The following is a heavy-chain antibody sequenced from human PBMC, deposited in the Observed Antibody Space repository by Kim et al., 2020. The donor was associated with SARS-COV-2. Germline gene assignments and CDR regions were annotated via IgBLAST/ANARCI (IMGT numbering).Heavy chain of an antibody. CDR2: INHSGST. D-gene: IGHD6-13*01. V-gene: IGHV4-34*01. CDR3: ARGFRLHRVFDY. Sequence: SETLSLTCAVYGGSFSGYYWSWIRQPPGKGLEWIGEINHSGSTNYNPSLKSRVTISVDTSKNQFSLKLSSVTAADTAVYYCARGFRLHRVFDYWGQGTLVTVSS. CDR1: GGSFSGYY. J-gene: IGHJ4*02.